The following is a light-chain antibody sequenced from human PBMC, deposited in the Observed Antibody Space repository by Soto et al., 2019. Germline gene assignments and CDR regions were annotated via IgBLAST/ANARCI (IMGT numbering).Light chain of an antibody. J-gene: IGLJ1*01. CDR2: DVY. Sequence: QSALTQPASVSGSPGQSITISCIGTTSDIGGYDYVSWYQHHPGKAPKLLIYDVYNRPSGISTRFSGSKSGNTASLTISGLHTEDEADYYCTSYVSASTPYVFGTGTKVTVL. V-gene: IGLV2-14*01. CDR3: TSYVSASTPYV. CDR1: TSDIGGYDY.